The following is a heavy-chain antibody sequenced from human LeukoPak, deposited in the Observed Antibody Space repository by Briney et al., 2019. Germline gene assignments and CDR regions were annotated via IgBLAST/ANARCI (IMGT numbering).Heavy chain of an antibody. CDR1: RFTFSSSG. J-gene: IGHJ6*04. CDR3: AKDRGYYDSSGYSMDV. Sequence: GGSLRLSCAASRFTFSSSGMDWVRQAPGKGLEWVAFIRHDGSNKYYVDSVKGRFTISRDNSKNTLYLQMNSPRAEDTAVYYCAKDRGYYDSSGYSMDVWGKGTTVTVSS. D-gene: IGHD3-22*01. CDR2: IRHDGSNK. V-gene: IGHV3-30*02.